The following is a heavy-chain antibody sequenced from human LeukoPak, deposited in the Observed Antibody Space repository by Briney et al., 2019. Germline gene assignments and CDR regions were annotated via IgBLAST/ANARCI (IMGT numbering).Heavy chain of an antibody. CDR1: GGSISTSDYY. V-gene: IGHV4-39*01. CDR2: ISYSGTT. CDR3: ARGDFQYYYGSGSYYTSNWFDP. J-gene: IGHJ5*02. Sequence: SETLSLTCTVSGGSISTSDYYCGWIRQPPGKGLEWIGSISYSGTTYYNPSLKSRVTISIDTSKNQCSLKLSSVTAADTAVYYCARGDFQYYYGSGSYYTSNWFDPWGQGTLVTVSS. D-gene: IGHD3-10*01.